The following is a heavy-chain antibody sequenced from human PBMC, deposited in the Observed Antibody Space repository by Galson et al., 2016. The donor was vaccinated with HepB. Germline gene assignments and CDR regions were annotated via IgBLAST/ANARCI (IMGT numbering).Heavy chain of an antibody. D-gene: IGHD3-3*01. CDR1: GGTFSSYA. CDR2: TIPIFGTP. CDR3: ARMGRGYDFWSGYYYPADY. V-gene: IGHV1-69*06. J-gene: IGHJ4*02. Sequence: SVKVSCKASGGTFSSYAISWVRQAPGQGLEWMGGTIPIFGTPNYAQKFQGRVTITADKSTSTAYMELSSLRFEDTAVYYCARMGRGYDFWSGYYYPADYWGQGTLVTVSS.